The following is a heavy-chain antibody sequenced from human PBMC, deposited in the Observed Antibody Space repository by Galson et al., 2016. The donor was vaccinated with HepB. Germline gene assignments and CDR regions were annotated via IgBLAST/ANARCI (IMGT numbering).Heavy chain of an antibody. CDR1: GFNFSSYP. CDR3: TRDIFRGIEAAGGFDH. CDR2: ISYDGSNK. Sequence: SLRLSCAASGFNFSSYPMYWVRQAPGKGLGWVALISYDGSNKYYADSVKGRFIISRDNPKNTLTLQMNTLTIDDSATYYCTRDIFRGIEAAGGFDHWGQGILVFVSS. D-gene: IGHD6-13*01. V-gene: IGHV3-30*03. J-gene: IGHJ4*02.